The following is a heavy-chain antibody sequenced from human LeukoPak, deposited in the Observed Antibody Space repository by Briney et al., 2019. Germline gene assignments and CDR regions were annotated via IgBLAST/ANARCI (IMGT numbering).Heavy chain of an antibody. CDR1: GYTFTNFH. Sequence: ASVKVSCKASGYTFTNFHMHWVRQAPGQGLEWMGEINPSGGSTTTAQKSQGRVTMTRDTSTSTVYMELSSLRSEDTAVYYCARALYYYDSSGLLDIWGQGTVVTVSS. CDR3: ARALYYYDSSGLLDI. J-gene: IGHJ3*02. D-gene: IGHD3-22*01. CDR2: INPSGGST. V-gene: IGHV1-46*01.